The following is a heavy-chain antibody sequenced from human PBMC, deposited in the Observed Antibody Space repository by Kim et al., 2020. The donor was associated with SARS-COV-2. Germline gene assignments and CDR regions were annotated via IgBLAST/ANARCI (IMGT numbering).Heavy chain of an antibody. Sequence: SVKVSCKASGGTVWSSGITWVRQAPGQGLEWMGGIIPMFDSGKYTRTAQNFQGRVRLIADRSTSTAYLELSSLRPEDTAVYFCARANWGSGVFYYYGMDVWGQGTTVTVSS. J-gene: IGHJ6*02. CDR1: GGTVWSSG. V-gene: IGHV1-69*06. CDR2: IIPMFDSG. D-gene: IGHD7-27*01. CDR3: ARANWGSGVFYYYGMDV.